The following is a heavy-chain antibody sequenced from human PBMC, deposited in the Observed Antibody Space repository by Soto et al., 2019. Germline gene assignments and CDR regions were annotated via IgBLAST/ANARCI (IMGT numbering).Heavy chain of an antibody. D-gene: IGHD4-17*01. CDR1: GGSFSGYY. CDR3: ARGSKVTTWYFDL. V-gene: IGHV4-34*01. CDR2: INHSGST. J-gene: IGHJ2*01. Sequence: QVQLQQWGAGLLKPSETLSLTCAVYGGSFSGYYWSWIRQPPGKGLEWIGEINHSGSTNYNPSIRSRVTISVDTSKNQFSLKLSTVTAAATAVYYCARGSKVTTWYFDLWGRGTLVTVSS.